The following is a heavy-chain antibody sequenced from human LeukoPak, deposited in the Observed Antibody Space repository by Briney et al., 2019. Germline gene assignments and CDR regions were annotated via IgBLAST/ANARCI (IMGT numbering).Heavy chain of an antibody. J-gene: IGHJ4*02. CDR1: GFTFSNYA. Sequence: GGSLRLSCAASGFTFSNYAMSWVRQAPGKGLEWVSAIIGSGGTIYYTNSVKGRFTISRDNSKNTLYLQMNSLRTEDTALYYCAKVTFFSALDYWGQGTLVTVSS. CDR2: IIGSGGTI. V-gene: IGHV3-23*01. CDR3: AKVTFFSALDY. D-gene: IGHD3-3*02.